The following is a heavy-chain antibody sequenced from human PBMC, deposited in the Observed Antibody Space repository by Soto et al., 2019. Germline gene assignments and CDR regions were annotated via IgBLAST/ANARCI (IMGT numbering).Heavy chain of an antibody. Sequence: PSETLSLTCTVSGDSMSSSNYHWGWIRQPPGKGMEWIGSIYYSGSTYYNKALKSRDTISIDKSKKQFSQKLTSVTAADTSVYYFAILGWVAIFGVARHFDYWGLGVLVTVSS. J-gene: IGHJ4*02. D-gene: IGHD3-3*01. V-gene: IGHV4-39*01. CDR3: AILGWVAIFGVARHFDY. CDR2: IYYSGST. CDR1: GDSMSSSNYH.